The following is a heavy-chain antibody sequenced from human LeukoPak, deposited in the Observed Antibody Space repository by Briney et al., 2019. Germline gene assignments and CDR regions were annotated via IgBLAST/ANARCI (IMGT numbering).Heavy chain of an antibody. CDR3: ARVRPEYYYGLDV. J-gene: IGHJ6*02. D-gene: IGHD1-1*01. CDR2: IYHGDSDT. CDR1: GYSFTSYC. Sequence: NSGESLKISCKASGYSFTSYCIGWVRQMPGKGLEWRGIIYHGDSDTRYSPSFQGQFTISADKSISTAYLQWSSLKASDTAMYYCARVRPEYYYGLDVWGQGTTVTVSS. V-gene: IGHV5-51*01.